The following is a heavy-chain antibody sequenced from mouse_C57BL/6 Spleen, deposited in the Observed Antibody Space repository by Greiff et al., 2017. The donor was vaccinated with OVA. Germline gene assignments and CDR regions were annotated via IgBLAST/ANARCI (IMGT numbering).Heavy chain of an antibody. D-gene: IGHD2-3*01. J-gene: IGHJ1*03. Sequence: QVQLQQPGAELVKPGASVKLSCKASGYTFTSYWMQWVKQRPGQGLEWIGEIDPSDSYTNYNQKFKGKATLTVDTSSSTAYMQLSSLTSEDSAVYYCARRGYDGYLYWYFDVRGTGTTVTVSS. CDR3: ARRGYDGYLYWYFDV. CDR1: GYTFTSYW. V-gene: IGHV1-50*01. CDR2: IDPSDSYT.